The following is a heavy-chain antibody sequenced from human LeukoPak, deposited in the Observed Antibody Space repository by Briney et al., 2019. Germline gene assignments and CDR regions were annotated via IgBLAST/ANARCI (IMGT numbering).Heavy chain of an antibody. CDR1: GGTFSSYA. V-gene: IGHV1-69*05. Sequence: ASVKVSCKASGGTFSSYAISWVRQAPGQGLEWMGGIIPIFGTTNYAQKFQGRVTMTRDMSTSTVYMELSSLRSEDTAVYYCAREDIKGSSWYDAFDIWGQGTMVTVSS. CDR2: IIPIFGTT. CDR3: AREDIKGSSWYDAFDI. D-gene: IGHD6-13*01. J-gene: IGHJ3*02.